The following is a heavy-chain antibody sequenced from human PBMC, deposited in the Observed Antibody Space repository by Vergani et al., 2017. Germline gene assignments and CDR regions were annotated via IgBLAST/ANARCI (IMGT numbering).Heavy chain of an antibody. V-gene: IGHV4-38-2*01. Sequence: QVQLQESGPGLVKPSETLSLTCAVSGFSIDNGYYWDWIRQPPGKGLEWIGSIYRTGRTHFNPSLKSRVTISVDTSNNHFSLRLNSLTAADTAVYYCARRSGIVYDIFSGTHYFFDFWGQGTLVTVSS. J-gene: IGHJ4*02. D-gene: IGHD3-9*01. CDR2: IYRTGRT. CDR3: ARRSGIVYDIFSGTHYFFDF. CDR1: GFSIDNGYY.